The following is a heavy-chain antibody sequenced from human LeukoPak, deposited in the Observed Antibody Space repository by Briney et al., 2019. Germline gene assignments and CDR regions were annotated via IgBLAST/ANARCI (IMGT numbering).Heavy chain of an antibody. V-gene: IGHV3-21*01. J-gene: IGHJ6*02. Sequence: PGGSLRLSCAASGFTFSSYSMNWVRQAPGKGLEWVSSISSSSSYIYYADSVEGRFTISRDNAKNSLYLQMNSLRAEDTAVYYCARDVGPAAAGTIYGMDVWGQGTTVTVSS. CDR3: ARDVGPAAAGTIYGMDV. D-gene: IGHD6-13*01. CDR1: GFTFSSYS. CDR2: ISSSSSYI.